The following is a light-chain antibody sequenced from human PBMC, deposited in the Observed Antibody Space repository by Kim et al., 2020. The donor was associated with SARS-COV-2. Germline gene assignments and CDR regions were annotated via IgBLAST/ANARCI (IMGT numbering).Light chain of an antibody. J-gene: IGKJ2*03. V-gene: IGKV1-39*01. CDR3: QQSYSTPLHS. Sequence: ASVGDRVTITCRASQSISTYLNWYQQKPGKAPQLLIYGASSLQSGVPSRFSGSGSGTNFTLTISSLQPDDFATYYCQQSYSTPLHSFGQGTKLEI. CDR1: QSISTY. CDR2: GAS.